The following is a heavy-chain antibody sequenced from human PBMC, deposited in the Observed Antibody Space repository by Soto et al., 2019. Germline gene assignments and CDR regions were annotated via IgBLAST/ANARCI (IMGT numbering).Heavy chain of an antibody. CDR2: INAANGNT. D-gene: IGHD3-10*01. CDR3: ARSGGLDY. Sequence: QVQLVQSGAEVKKPGASVRVSCKASGYSFSSYAIHWVRQAPGQRLECMGWINAANGNTRYSQNFQGRVTITRDTSATTAYMDLSSLTYEDTAVYYCARSGGLDYWGQGNPITVSS. J-gene: IGHJ4*02. CDR1: GYSFSSYA. V-gene: IGHV1-3*01.